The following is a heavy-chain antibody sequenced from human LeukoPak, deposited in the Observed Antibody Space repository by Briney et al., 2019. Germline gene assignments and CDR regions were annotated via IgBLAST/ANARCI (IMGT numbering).Heavy chain of an antibody. J-gene: IGHJ3*02. CDR1: GYSISSGYY. CDR2: IYHSGST. D-gene: IGHD3-22*01. Sequence: PSETLSLTCAVSGYSISSGYYWGWIRQPPGKGPEWIGSIYHSGSTYYNPSLKSRVTISVDTSKNQFSLELSSVTAADTAVYYCARDNSLYADDSSGFGAFDIWGQGTMVTVSS. V-gene: IGHV4-38-2*02. CDR3: ARDNSLYADDSSGFGAFDI.